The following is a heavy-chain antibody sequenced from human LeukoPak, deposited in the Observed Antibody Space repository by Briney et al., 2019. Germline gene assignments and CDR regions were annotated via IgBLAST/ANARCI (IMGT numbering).Heavy chain of an antibody. J-gene: IGHJ4*02. D-gene: IGHD2-21*02. CDR2: IYYNGST. CDR1: GGSINSYY. V-gene: IGHV4-59*01. CDR3: ARDCGGDCYLGPFVY. Sequence: SETLSLTCTASGGSINSYYCSWIRQPPGKGLEWIGFIYYNGSTNYNPSLKSRVTISVDTSKNQFSLKLSSVTAADTAVYYCARDCGGDCYLGPFVYWGQGTLVTVSS.